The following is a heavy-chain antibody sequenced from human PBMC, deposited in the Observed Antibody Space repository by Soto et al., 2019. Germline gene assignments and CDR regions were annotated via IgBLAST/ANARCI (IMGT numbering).Heavy chain of an antibody. V-gene: IGHV4-31*03. CDR3: ARVRSLQTGNWFDP. CDR2: IYYSGST. J-gene: IGHJ5*02. Sequence: SETLSLTCTVSGGSISSGGYYWSWIRQHPGKGLEWIGYIYYSGSTYYNPSLKSRVTISVDTSKNQFSLKLSSVTAADTAVYYCARVRSLQTGNWFDPWGQGTLVTVSS. CDR1: GGSISSGGYY. D-gene: IGHD3-10*01.